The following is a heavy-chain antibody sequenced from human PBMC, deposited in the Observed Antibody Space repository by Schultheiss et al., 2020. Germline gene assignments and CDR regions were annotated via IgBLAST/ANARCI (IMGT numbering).Heavy chain of an antibody. D-gene: IGHD1-26*01. Sequence: GGSLRLSCAASGFTFSDYYMSWIRQAPGKGLEWVSRISGDGSSTSYADSVKGRFTISRDNAKNTLYLQMNSLRAEDTAVYYCARDGSGMDVWGQGTTVTVAS. CDR1: GFTFSDYY. J-gene: IGHJ6*02. CDR3: ARDGSGMDV. CDR2: ISGDGSST. V-gene: IGHV3-74*01.